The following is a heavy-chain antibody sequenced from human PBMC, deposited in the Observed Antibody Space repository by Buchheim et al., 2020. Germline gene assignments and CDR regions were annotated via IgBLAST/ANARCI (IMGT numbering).Heavy chain of an antibody. CDR1: GFTFSDSY. CDR3: ARGRTNMDV. V-gene: IGHV3-11*01. Sequence: QVQLVESGGTLVKPGGSLRLSCAASGFTFSDSYMSWIRQAPGKGLEWVSYISTSGRTKYYADSVKGRFTMSRDNAKNSLYLQMNSLRAEDTAVYYCARGRTNMDVWGQGTT. J-gene: IGHJ6*02. CDR2: ISTSGRTK.